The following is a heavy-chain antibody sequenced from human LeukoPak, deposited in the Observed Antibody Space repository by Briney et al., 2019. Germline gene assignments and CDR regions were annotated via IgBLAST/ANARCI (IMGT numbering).Heavy chain of an antibody. CDR2: VSSSSSYI. D-gene: IGHD3-9*01. V-gene: IGHV3-21*01. J-gene: IGHJ4*02. CDR3: ARAGYDILTGYYSSVY. Sequence: GGSLRLSCAASGFTFSSYSMNWVRQAPGKGLEWVSSVSSSSSYIYYADSVKGRFTISRGNAKNSLYLQMNSLRAEDTAVYYCARAGYDILTGYYSSVYWGQGTLVTVSS. CDR1: GFTFSSYS.